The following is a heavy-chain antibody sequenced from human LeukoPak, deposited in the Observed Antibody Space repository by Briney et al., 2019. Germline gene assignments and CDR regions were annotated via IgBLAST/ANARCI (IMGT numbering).Heavy chain of an antibody. CDR1: GFTFSTYA. Sequence: GGSLRLSCAASGFTFSTYAMSWVRQAPGKGLEWVSVITRSGVTTHYADSVKGRFTISRDNSRNTLNLQMNSLRAEDTAVYYCARGSSYGSGSHFDYWGQGSLVTVSS. CDR3: ARGSSYGSGSHFDY. CDR2: ITRSGVTT. D-gene: IGHD3-10*01. V-gene: IGHV3-23*01. J-gene: IGHJ4*02.